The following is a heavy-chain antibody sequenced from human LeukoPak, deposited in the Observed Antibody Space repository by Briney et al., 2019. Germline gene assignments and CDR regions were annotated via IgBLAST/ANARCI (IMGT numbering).Heavy chain of an antibody. V-gene: IGHV4-39*07. Sequence: SETLSLTCTVSGGSISSSGSYWGWIRQPPGKGLEWIGSIYYTGNTYNPSLKSRVTISVDTSKNQFSLNLTSVNAADTAVYYCARGPPSSSWSDTRFDYWGQGTLVTVSS. D-gene: IGHD6-13*01. CDR3: ARGPPSSSWSDTRFDY. J-gene: IGHJ4*02. CDR1: GGSISSSGSY. CDR2: IYYTGNT.